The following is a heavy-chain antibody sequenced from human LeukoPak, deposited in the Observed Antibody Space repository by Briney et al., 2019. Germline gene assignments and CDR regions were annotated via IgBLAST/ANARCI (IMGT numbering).Heavy chain of an antibody. D-gene: IGHD3-10*01. Sequence: GGSLRLSCAASGFTFSSYVMHWVRQAPGKGLEYVSLSSSNGDNTFYADSVKGRFTISRDNSKNTLYLQMNSLRAEDTAVYYCARGLGGTGDHWGQGTLVTVSS. CDR3: ARGLGGTGDH. J-gene: IGHJ4*02. V-gene: IGHV3-64*04. CDR2: SSSNGDNT. CDR1: GFTFSSYV.